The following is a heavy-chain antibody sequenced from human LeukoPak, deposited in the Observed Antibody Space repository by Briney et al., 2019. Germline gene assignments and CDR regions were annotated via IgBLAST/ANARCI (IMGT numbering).Heavy chain of an antibody. J-gene: IGHJ4*02. CDR2: ISYDGSNK. V-gene: IGHV3-30-3*01. CDR1: GFTFSSYA. CDR3: ARGSGGEFDY. D-gene: IGHD3-16*01. Sequence: GGSLRLSCAASGFTFSSYAMHWVRQAPGKGLERVAVISYDGSNKYYADSVKGRFTISRDNSKNTLYLQMNSLRAEDTAVYYCARGSGGEFDYWGQGTLVTVSS.